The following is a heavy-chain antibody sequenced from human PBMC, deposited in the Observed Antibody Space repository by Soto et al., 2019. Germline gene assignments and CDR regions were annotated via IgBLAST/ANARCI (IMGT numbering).Heavy chain of an antibody. Sequence: DFVKGRFTISRENSKNTLYLQMTSLNTEDTAVYYCAKDCADTGTDNFDVRGQRTLVTVS. CDR3: AKDCADTGTDNFDV. J-gene: IGHJ4*02. D-gene: IGHD1-26*01. V-gene: IGHV3-30*02.